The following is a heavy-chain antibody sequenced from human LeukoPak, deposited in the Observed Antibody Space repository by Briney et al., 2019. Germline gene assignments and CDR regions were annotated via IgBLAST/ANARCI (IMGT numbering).Heavy chain of an antibody. CDR2: ISSSGSTI. J-gene: IGHJ4*02. D-gene: IGHD3-22*01. V-gene: IGHV3-48*03. CDR1: GFTFSSYE. Sequence: GGSLRLSCAASGFTFSSYEMNWVRQAPGKGLEWVSYISSSGSTIYYADSVKGRFTISRDNAKNSLYLQMNSLRAEDTAVYYCARDGSYYYDSSGLQVYRDYWGQGTLVTVSS. CDR3: ARDGSYYYDSSGLQVYRDY.